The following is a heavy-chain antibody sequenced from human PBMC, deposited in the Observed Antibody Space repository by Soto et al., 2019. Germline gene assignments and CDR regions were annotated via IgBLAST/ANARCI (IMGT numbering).Heavy chain of an antibody. J-gene: IGHJ4*02. CDR1: GFTFSSYA. CDR2: ISYDGSNK. CDR3: ARGGLESDYGYYVAY. D-gene: IGHD4-17*01. V-gene: IGHV3-30-3*01. Sequence: QVQLVESGGGVVQPGRSLRLSCAASGFTFSSYAMHWVRQAPGKGLEWVAVISYDGSNKYYADSVKGRFTISRDNSKNTLYLQMNSLRAEYTAVYYCARGGLESDYGYYVAYWGQGTLVTVSS.